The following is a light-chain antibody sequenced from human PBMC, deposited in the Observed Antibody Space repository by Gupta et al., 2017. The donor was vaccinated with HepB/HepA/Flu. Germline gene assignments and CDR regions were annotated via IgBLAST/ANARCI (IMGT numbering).Light chain of an antibody. V-gene: IGLV7-46*01. J-gene: IGLJ2*01. Sequence: QAVVTQEPPLTVSPGRTVTLTCGASTGAGARGHYPYGFQQKPGQAPRTLIYDTTNRRSWTPARFSGSLLGGKAALTLSGARPEDEGEYYCSLSYSGAVVFGGGTKLTVL. CDR1: TGAGARGHY. CDR2: DTT. CDR3: SLSYSGAVV.